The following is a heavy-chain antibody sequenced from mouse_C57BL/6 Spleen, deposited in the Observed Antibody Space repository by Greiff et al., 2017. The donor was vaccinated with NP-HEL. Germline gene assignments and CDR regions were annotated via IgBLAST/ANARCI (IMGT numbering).Heavy chain of an antibody. CDR2: ISSGSSTI. CDR1: GFTFSDYG. Sequence: EVQLVESGGGLVKPGGSLKLSCAASGFTFSDYGMHWVRQAPEKGLEWVAYISSGSSTIYYADTVKGRFTISRDNAKNTLFLQMTSLRSEDTAMYYCARLLYGSSFYYAMDYWGQGTSVTVSS. V-gene: IGHV5-17*01. D-gene: IGHD1-1*01. J-gene: IGHJ4*01. CDR3: ARLLYGSSFYYAMDY.